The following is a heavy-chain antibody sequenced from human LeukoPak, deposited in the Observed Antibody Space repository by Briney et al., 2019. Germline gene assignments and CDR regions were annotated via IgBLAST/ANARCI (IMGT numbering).Heavy chain of an antibody. J-gene: IGHJ5*02. V-gene: IGHV1-69*13. CDR1: GGTFSSYA. CDR3: ARDQGPYYYDSSGSGFDP. D-gene: IGHD3-22*01. CDR2: IIPIFGTA. Sequence: ASVKVSCKASGGTFSSYAISWVRQAPGQGLEWMGGIIPIFGTANYAQKFQGRVTIPADESTSTAYMELRSLRSDDTAVYYCARDQGPYYYDSSGSGFDPWGQGTLVTVSS.